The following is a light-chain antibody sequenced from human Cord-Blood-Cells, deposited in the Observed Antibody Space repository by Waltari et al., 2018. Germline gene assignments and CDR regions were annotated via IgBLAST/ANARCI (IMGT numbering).Light chain of an antibody. J-gene: IGKJ4*01. CDR1: QSVSSY. Sequence: EIVLTQSPATLSLSLGERATLSCRASQSVSSYLAWYQQTPGQAPRLLIYDASNRATGIPARFSGSGSGTDFTLTISSLEPEDFAVYYCQQRSNFGGGTKVEIK. CDR3: QQRSN. CDR2: DAS. V-gene: IGKV3-11*01.